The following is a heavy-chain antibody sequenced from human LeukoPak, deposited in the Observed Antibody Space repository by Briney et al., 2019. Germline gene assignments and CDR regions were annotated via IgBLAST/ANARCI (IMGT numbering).Heavy chain of an antibody. CDR2: FSGSGGST. J-gene: IGHJ6*03. V-gene: IGHV3-23*01. CDR3: ARDPYYYDSSGYQGYYYYYMDV. Sequence: GGSLRLSCAASGFTFSSYAMSWVRQAPGKGLEWVSAFSGSGGSTYYADSVKGRFTISRDNSKNTLYLQMNSLRAEDTAVYYCARDPYYYDSSGYQGYYYYYMDVWGKGTTVTISS. D-gene: IGHD3-22*01. CDR1: GFTFSSYA.